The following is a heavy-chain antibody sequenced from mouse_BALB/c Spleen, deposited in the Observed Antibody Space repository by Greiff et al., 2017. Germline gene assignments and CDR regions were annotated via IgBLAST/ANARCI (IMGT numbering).Heavy chain of an antibody. CDR3: ARSRGYDERFAY. J-gene: IGHJ3*01. CDR1: GYTFTSYT. CDR2: INPSSGYT. Sequence: VKLPESAAVLARPGASVKMSCKASGYTFTSYTMLWVKQRLGQGLEWIGYINPSSGYTEYDQKFKDKTTLTADKSSSTAYMQLSSLTSEDSAVYYCARSRGYDERFAYWGQGTLVTVTA. D-gene: IGHD2-2*01. V-gene: IGHV1-4*02.